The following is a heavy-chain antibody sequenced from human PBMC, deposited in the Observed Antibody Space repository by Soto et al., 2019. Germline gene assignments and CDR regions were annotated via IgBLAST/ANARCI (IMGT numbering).Heavy chain of an antibody. V-gene: IGHV3-73*02. D-gene: IGHD6-13*01. CDR3: EVIAAAAGGFDY. Sequence: EVQLVESRGGLVQPGGSLKLSCAASGFTFSGSAMHWVRQASGKGLEWVGRIRSKANSYATAYAASVKGRFTISRDDSKNTAYLQMNSLKTEDTAVYYCEVIAAAAGGFDYWGQGTLVTVSS. CDR1: GFTFSGSA. CDR2: IRSKANSYAT. J-gene: IGHJ4*02.